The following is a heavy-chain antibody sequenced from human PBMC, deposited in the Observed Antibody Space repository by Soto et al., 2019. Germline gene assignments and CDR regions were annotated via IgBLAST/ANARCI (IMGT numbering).Heavy chain of an antibody. V-gene: IGHV1-18*01. J-gene: IGHJ5*02. CDR1: GYTFTSYG. Sequence: ASVKVSCKASGYTFTSYGISWVRQAPGQGLEWMGWISAYNGNTNYAQKLQGRVTMTTDTSTSTAYMELRSLRSDDTAVYYCARELPAADFVVVVAPLKSFDPWGQGALLTV. D-gene: IGHD2-15*01. CDR2: ISAYNGNT. CDR3: ARELPAADFVVVVAPLKSFDP.